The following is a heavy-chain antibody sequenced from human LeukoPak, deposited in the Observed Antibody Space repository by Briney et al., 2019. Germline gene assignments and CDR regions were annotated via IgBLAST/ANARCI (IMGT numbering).Heavy chain of an antibody. J-gene: IGHJ4*02. CDR2: IKSKTDGGTT. D-gene: IGHD3-10*01. V-gene: IGHV3-15*01. CDR3: TTDRSSGIYYEDY. Sequence: GGSLRLSCAASGFTFINAWMAWVRQAPGKGLEWVGRIKSKTDGGTTDYAAPVKGRFTISRDDSKNTLYLQMNSLKTEDTAIYHCTTDRSSGIYYEDYWGQGTLVTVSS. CDR1: GFTFINAW.